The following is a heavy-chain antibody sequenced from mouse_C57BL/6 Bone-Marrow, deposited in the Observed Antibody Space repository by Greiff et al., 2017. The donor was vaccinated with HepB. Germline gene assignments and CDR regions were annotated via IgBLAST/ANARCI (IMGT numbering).Heavy chain of an antibody. CDR1: GYTFTSYW. D-gene: IGHD1-1*01. J-gene: IGHJ3*01. CDR2: IHPNSGST. Sequence: QVQLKQPGAELVKPGASVKLSCKASGYTFTSYWMHWVKQRPGQGLEWIGMIHPNSGSTNYNEKFKSKATLTVDKSSSTAYMQLSSLTSEDSAVYYCARRGGSSWWGGFAYWGQGTLVTVSA. V-gene: IGHV1-64*01. CDR3: ARRGGSSWWGGFAY.